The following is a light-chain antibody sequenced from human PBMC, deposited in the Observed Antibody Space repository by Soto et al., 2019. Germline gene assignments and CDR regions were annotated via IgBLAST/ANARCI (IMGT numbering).Light chain of an antibody. J-gene: IGLJ1*01. Sequence: QSVLTQPASVSGSPGQSITISCTGTSSDIGAYNYVSWYQQYPGKAPKLMIYWVTNRPSGVSNRFSGSKTGNTASLTISGLQAEDEADYYCFSHRSGDSHVFGTGTKVTVL. CDR2: WVT. V-gene: IGLV2-14*01. CDR3: FSHRSGDSHV. CDR1: SSDIGAYNY.